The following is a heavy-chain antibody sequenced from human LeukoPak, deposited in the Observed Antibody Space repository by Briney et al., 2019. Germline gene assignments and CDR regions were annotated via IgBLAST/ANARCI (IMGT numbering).Heavy chain of an antibody. CDR3: AKSRVVAVYNWFDP. J-gene: IGHJ5*02. CDR1: GFTFSSYA. CDR2: ISGSGGST. Sequence: GGSLRLCCAASGFTFSSYAMSWVRQAPGKGLEWVSAISGSGGSTYYADSVKGRFTISRDNSKNTLYLQMNSLRAEDTAVYYCAKSRVVAVYNWFDPWGQGTLVTVSS. V-gene: IGHV3-23*01. D-gene: IGHD2-15*01.